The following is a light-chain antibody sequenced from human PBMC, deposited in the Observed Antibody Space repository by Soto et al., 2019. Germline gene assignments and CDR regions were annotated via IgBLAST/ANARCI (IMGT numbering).Light chain of an antibody. CDR1: QSISRW. CDR2: DAS. J-gene: IGKJ1*01. Sequence: DIQMTESPGTLSLFVGERVTVTCRASQSISRWLAWYQQKPGKAPKLLIYDASSLESGVPSRFSGSGSGTEFTHTISSLQPDDFATYDCQQYTTSPEWTFGQGTKVDI. CDR3: QQYTTSPEWT. V-gene: IGKV1-5*01.